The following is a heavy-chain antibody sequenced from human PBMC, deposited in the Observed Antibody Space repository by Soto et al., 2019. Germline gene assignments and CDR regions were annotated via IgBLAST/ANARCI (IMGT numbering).Heavy chain of an antibody. Sequence: GASVKVSCKASGYTFTSYGISWVRQAPGQGLEWMGWISAYNGNTNYAQKLQGRVTMTTDTSTSTAYMELRSLRSDDTAVYYCARDTEKERYFDWLVPGYWGQGTLVTVSS. CDR3: ARDTEKERYFDWLVPGY. CDR1: GYTFTSYG. CDR2: ISAYNGNT. V-gene: IGHV1-18*01. D-gene: IGHD3-9*01. J-gene: IGHJ4*02.